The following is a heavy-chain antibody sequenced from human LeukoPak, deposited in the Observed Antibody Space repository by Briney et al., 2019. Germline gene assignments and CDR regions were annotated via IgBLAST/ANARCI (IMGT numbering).Heavy chain of an antibody. V-gene: IGHV1-69*04. D-gene: IGHD3-22*01. CDR2: IIPILGIA. J-gene: IGHJ4*02. CDR3: ARAYYYDSSGETFDY. CDR1: GGTFSSYA. Sequence: SVKVSCKASGGTFSSYAISWVRQAPGQGLEWMGRIIPILGIANYAQKFQGRVTITADKSTSTAYMELSSLRSEDTVVYYCARAYYYDSSGETFDYWGQGTLVTVSS.